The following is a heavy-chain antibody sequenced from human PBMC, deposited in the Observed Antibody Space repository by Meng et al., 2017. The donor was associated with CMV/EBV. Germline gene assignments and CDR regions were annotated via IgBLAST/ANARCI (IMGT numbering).Heavy chain of an antibody. CDR3: ARALLIPKGDDDY. CDR1: GYTFTGYY. J-gene: IGHJ4*02. D-gene: IGHD2-21*02. CDR2: INPNSGGT. V-gene: IGHV1-2*02. Sequence: ASVKVSCKASGYTFTGYYMSWVRQAPGQGLEWMGWINPNSGGTNSAQKFQGRVTMTRDTSISTAYMELSRLRSDDTAVYYCARALLIPKGDDDYWGQGTLITVSS.